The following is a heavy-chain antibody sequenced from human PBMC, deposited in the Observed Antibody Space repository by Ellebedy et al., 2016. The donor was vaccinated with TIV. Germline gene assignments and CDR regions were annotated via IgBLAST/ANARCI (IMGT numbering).Heavy chain of an antibody. CDR1: GASISSYY. V-gene: IGHV4-4*07. Sequence: SETLSLTXSVSGASISSYYWSWIRQPAGKALEWIGRLYTSGSTNYNPSLKTRVTMSIDTSKNQFLLKLSSVTAADTAVYYCARVRGPCGSVCYFDYWGQGTLVTVSS. CDR2: LYTSGST. D-gene: IGHD2-21*02. CDR3: ARVRGPCGSVCYFDY. J-gene: IGHJ4*02.